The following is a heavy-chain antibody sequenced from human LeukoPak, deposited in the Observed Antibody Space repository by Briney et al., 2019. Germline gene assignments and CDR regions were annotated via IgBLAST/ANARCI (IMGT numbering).Heavy chain of an antibody. Sequence: GGSLRLSCAASGFAFSSYAVSWVRQAPGKGLEWVSSISGSGGSTYYADSVKGRLTISRDNSKNTLYLQMNSLRAEDTAVYYCAKVTYGSGTYGAFDYWGQGTLVTVSS. CDR2: ISGSGGST. CDR1: GFAFSSYA. V-gene: IGHV3-23*01. J-gene: IGHJ4*02. D-gene: IGHD3-10*01. CDR3: AKVTYGSGTYGAFDY.